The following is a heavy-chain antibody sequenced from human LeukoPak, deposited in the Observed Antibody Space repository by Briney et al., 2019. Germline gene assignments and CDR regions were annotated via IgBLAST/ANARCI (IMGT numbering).Heavy chain of an antibody. V-gene: IGHV3-7*04. CDR2: IKQDASDK. Sequence: PGGSLRLSCAASRFTFSSYWWNWVRQAPGKGLEWVANIKQDASDKYYVDSVKGRFTISGDNAKNSPYLQINRLRAEDTAIYSCPRGGSRRETTVVFYYWGQGILVTVSS. CDR3: PRGGSRRETTVVFYY. D-gene: IGHD5-18*01. J-gene: IGHJ4*02. CDR1: RFTFSSYW.